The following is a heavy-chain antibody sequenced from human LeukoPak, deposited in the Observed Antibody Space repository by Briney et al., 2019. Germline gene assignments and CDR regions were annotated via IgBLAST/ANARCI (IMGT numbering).Heavy chain of an antibody. CDR1: GFTFSSYG. CDR3: AKVVAAAGGGDWFDP. V-gene: IGHV3-30*02. J-gene: IGHJ5*02. D-gene: IGHD6-13*01. Sequence: GGSLRLSCAASGFTFSSYGMHWVRQAPGKGLEWVAFIRYDGSNKYYADSVKGRFTISRDNSKNTLYLQMNSLRAEDTAVYYCAKVVAAAGGGDWFDPWGQGTLVTVSS. CDR2: IRYDGSNK.